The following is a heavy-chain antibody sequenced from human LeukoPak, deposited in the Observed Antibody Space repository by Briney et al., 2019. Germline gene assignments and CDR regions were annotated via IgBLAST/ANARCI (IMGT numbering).Heavy chain of an antibody. CDR2: ISYDGSNK. Sequence: PGGSLRLSCAASGFTFSSYGMHWVRQAPGKGLERVAVISYDGSNKYYADSVNGRFTISRDNSKNTLYLQMNSLRAEDTAVYYCANPSHGRRYYYGMDVWGQGTTVTVSS. J-gene: IGHJ6*02. CDR1: GFTFSSYG. V-gene: IGHV3-30*18. CDR3: ANPSHGRRYYYGMDV. D-gene: IGHD1-26*01.